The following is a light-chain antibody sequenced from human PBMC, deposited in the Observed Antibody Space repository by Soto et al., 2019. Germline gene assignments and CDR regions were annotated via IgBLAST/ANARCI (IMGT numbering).Light chain of an antibody. CDR3: SSYTSSSTLVV. CDR2: DVS. Sequence: QSALTQPASVSWSPGQSITISCTGTISDVGGNNYVSWYQQHPGKAPKLMIYDVSNRPSGVSNRFSGAKSGNTASLTISGLQAEDEADYYYSSYTSSSTLVVFGGGTTLTVL. V-gene: IGLV2-14*01. J-gene: IGLJ2*01. CDR1: ISDVGGNNY.